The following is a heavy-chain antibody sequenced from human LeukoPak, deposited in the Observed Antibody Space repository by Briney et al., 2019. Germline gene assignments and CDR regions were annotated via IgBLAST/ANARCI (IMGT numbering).Heavy chain of an antibody. D-gene: IGHD3-22*01. Sequence: GGSLRLSCAASGFTFSSYGMHWVRQAPGKGLEWVAVIWYDGSNKYYADSVKGRFTISRDNSKNTLYLQMNSLRAEDTAVYYCAKDSLGWGDSSGYYYDYWGQGTLVTVSS. J-gene: IGHJ4*02. V-gene: IGHV3-33*06. CDR1: GFTFSSYG. CDR2: IWYDGSNK. CDR3: AKDSLGWGDSSGYYYDY.